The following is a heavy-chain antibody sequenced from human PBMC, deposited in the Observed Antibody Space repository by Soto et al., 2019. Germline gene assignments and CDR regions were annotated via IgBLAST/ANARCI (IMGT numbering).Heavy chain of an antibody. V-gene: IGHV1-18*01. CDR1: GYTFTSYG. J-gene: IGHJ6*02. D-gene: IGHD3-22*01. CDR3: AREGYYDSSGYQYGMDV. CDR2: ISAYNGNT. Sequence: QVQLVQSGAEVKKPGTSVKVSCKASGYTFTSYGISWVRQAPGQGLEWMGWISAYNGNTNYAQKLQGRVTMTTDTSTSTAYMELRSLRSDDTAVYYCAREGYYDSSGYQYGMDVWGQGTTVTVSS.